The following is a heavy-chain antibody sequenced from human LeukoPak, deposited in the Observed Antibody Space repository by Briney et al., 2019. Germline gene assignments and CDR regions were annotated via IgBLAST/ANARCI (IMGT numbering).Heavy chain of an antibody. Sequence: PSETLSLTCTVSGGSISSYYWSWIRQPPGKGLEWIGYIYYSGSTNYNPSLKSRVTISVDTSKNQFSLKLSSVTAADTAVYYCARGRVTMVRGVMPRYFQHWGQGTLVTVSS. CDR2: IYYSGST. V-gene: IGHV4-59*12. CDR3: ARGRVTMVRGVMPRYFQH. D-gene: IGHD3-10*01. CDR1: GGSISSYY. J-gene: IGHJ1*01.